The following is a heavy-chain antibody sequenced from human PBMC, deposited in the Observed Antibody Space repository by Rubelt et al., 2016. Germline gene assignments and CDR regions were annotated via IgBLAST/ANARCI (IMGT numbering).Heavy chain of an antibody. CDR3: ARRGYSSSWLAAFDI. CDR2: IYYSGST. J-gene: IGHJ3*02. D-gene: IGHD6-13*01. CDR1: GGSISSSSYY. V-gene: IGHV4-39*01. Sequence: QLQLQESGPGLVKPSETLSLTCTVSGGSISSSSYYWGWIRQPPGKGLEWIGSIYYSGSTDYNPSLKSRVTIVVGTSKNQFSLKLRSVTAADTAVYYCARRGYSSSWLAAFDIWGQGTMVTVSS.